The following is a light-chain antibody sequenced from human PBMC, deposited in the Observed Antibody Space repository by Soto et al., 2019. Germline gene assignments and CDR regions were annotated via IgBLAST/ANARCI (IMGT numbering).Light chain of an antibody. Sequence: DIQMTQSPSSLSAAVGDRVTFTCQASQDIYKYLNWYQQKPGQTPRLLIYNAFIRATGVPARFSGSASGIEFTLTITSLQSEDFAVYYCQHYSDWPLTFGGGTRVENK. CDR2: NAF. J-gene: IGKJ4*01. CDR1: QDIYKY. V-gene: IGKV1-33*01. CDR3: QHYSDWPLT.